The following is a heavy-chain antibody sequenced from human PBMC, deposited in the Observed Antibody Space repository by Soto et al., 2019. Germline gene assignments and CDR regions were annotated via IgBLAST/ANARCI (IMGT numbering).Heavy chain of an antibody. Sequence: QVQLVESGGGVVQPGRSLRLSCAASGFPFSSYGMHWVRQAPGKGLEWVAVIWYDGSNKYYADSVKGRFTISRDNSKNTLYLQMNSLRAEDTAVYYCARDGYSSGWSGWFDPWGQGTLVTVSS. J-gene: IGHJ5*02. CDR3: ARDGYSSGWSGWFDP. D-gene: IGHD6-19*01. CDR1: GFPFSSYG. CDR2: IWYDGSNK. V-gene: IGHV3-33*01.